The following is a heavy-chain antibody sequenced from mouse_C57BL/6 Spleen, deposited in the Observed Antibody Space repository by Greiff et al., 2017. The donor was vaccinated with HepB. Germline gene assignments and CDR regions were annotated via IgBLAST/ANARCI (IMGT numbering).Heavy chain of an antibody. CDR3: ARPSTVESPAY. J-gene: IGHJ3*01. V-gene: IGHV14-2*01. D-gene: IGHD1-1*01. CDR1: GFNIKDYY. Sequence: EVQLQQSGAELVKPGASVKLSCTASGFNIKDYYMHWVKQRTEQGLEWIGRIDPEDGENKYAPKFQGKATITADTSSNTAYLQLSSLTSEDTAVYYCARPSTVESPAYWGQGTLVTVSA. CDR2: IDPEDGEN.